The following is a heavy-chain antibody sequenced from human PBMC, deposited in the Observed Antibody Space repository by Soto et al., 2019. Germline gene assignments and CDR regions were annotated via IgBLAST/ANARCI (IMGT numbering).Heavy chain of an antibody. V-gene: IGHV1-18*01. CDR3: ASDLGGPAAISCFAP. CDR1: DYTFTNYG. CDR2: ISTYHGNT. Sequence: QVQLVQSGAEVKKPGASVKVSCKASDYTFTNYGITWVRQAPGQGLEWMGWISTYHGNTNYAQKLQGRVTMTTDTPTNTAYRVLSALTSDDTALYYCASDLGGPAAISCFAPCGQGTLVTVS. D-gene: IGHD2-2*01. J-gene: IGHJ5*02.